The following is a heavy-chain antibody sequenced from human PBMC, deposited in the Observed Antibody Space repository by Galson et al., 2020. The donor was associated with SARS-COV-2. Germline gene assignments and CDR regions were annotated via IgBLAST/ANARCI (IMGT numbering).Heavy chain of an antibody. Sequence: GGSLRLSCVASGFTFSTYGMHWVRQAPGKGLEWVAVISYDGKNKYLADSVKGRFTISRDNSKNTLYLQMNILRAEDTAVYYCATDTKNGDSSMDVWGKGTTVIISS. CDR1: GFTFSTYG. CDR3: ATDTKNGDSSMDV. CDR2: ISYDGKNK. V-gene: IGHV3-30*03. D-gene: IGHD4-17*01. J-gene: IGHJ6*03.